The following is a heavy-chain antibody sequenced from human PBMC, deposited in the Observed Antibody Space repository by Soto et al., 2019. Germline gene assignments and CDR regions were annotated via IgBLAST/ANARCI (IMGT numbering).Heavy chain of an antibody. J-gene: IGHJ4*02. CDR3: ARERAIAATGLFYY. D-gene: IGHD6-13*01. Sequence: QVQLVESGGGLVKPGGSLRLSCAGSGFALSDYYMNWIRQAPGKGLEWVAYITSSATTIFYADSVKGRFTISRDNSKKTLFLQMNSLRPEDTAVYYCARERAIAATGLFYYWGQGTLVTVSS. CDR2: ITSSATTI. CDR1: GFALSDYY. V-gene: IGHV3-11*04.